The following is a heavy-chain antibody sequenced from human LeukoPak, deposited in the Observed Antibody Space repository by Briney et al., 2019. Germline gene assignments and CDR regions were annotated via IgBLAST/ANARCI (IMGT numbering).Heavy chain of an antibody. CDR3: ASWVQLARDDY. D-gene: IGHD2-2*01. Sequence: GGSLRLSCAASGFTFSSYGMNWVRQAPGKGLEWVSSISSSSSYVYYADSVKGRFTISRDNAKNSLYLQMNSLRAEDTAVYYCASWVQLARDDYWGQGTLVTVSS. CDR1: GFTFSSYG. J-gene: IGHJ4*02. CDR2: ISSSSSYV. V-gene: IGHV3-21*01.